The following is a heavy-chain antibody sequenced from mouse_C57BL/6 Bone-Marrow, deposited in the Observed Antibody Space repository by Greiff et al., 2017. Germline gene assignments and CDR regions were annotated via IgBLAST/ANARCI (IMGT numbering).Heavy chain of an antibody. CDR3: ARGGYSNYVDWYFDV. D-gene: IGHD2-5*01. CDR1: GYTFTDYY. V-gene: IGHV1-19*01. CDR2: INPYNGGT. Sequence: EVQLQQSGPVLVKPGASVKMSCKASGYTFTDYYMNWVKQSHGKSLEWIGVINPYNGGTSYNQKFKGKATLTVDKSSSTAYMELNSLTSEDSAVYYCARGGYSNYVDWYFDVWGTGTTVTVSS. J-gene: IGHJ1*03.